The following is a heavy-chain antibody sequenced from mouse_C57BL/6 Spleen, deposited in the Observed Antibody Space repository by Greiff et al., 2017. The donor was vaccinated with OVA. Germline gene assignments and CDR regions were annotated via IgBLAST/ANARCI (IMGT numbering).Heavy chain of an antibody. Sequence: QVQLQQPGAELVKPGASVKLSCKASGYTFTSYWMHWVKQRPGQGLEWIGMIHPNSGSTNYNEKFKSKATLTVDKSSSTAYMQLSSLTSEDSAVYYCARSAGAEHYFDYWGQGTTLTVSS. CDR1: GYTFTSYW. J-gene: IGHJ2*01. D-gene: IGHD1-2*01. V-gene: IGHV1-64*01. CDR3: ARSAGAEHYFDY. CDR2: IHPNSGST.